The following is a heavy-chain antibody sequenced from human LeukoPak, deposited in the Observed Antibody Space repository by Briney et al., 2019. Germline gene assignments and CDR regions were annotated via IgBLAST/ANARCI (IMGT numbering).Heavy chain of an antibody. D-gene: IGHD6-13*01. J-gene: IGHJ6*03. CDR2: ISDSGGST. CDR3: AKVGAGSSSWNYYYYYMDV. Sequence: GRSLRLSCAASGFTFSTYAMIWVRQAPGRGLEWVSTISDSGGSTYYADSVKGRFTISRDNSKNTLYLQMNSLRAEDTAVYYCAKVGAGSSSWNYYYYYMDVWGKGTTVTVSS. CDR1: GFTFSTYA. V-gene: IGHV3-23*01.